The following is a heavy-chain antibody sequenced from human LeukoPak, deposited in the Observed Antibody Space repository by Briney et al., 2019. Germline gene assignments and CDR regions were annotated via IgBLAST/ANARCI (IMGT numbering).Heavy chain of an antibody. CDR2: INHSGIT. D-gene: IGHD3-3*01. J-gene: IGHJ4*02. V-gene: IGHV4-34*01. CDR3: ARGSDFWSRQFDY. Sequence: PSETLSLTCAVYGGSFSGYYWSWIRQPPGKGLEWIGEINHSGITNYNPSLKSRVTISVDTSKNQFSLKLSSVTAADTAVYYCARGSDFWSRQFDYWGQGTLVTVSS. CDR1: GGSFSGYY.